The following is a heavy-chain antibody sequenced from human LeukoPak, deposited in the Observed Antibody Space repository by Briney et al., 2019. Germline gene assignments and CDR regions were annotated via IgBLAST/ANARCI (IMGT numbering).Heavy chain of an antibody. CDR2: IYHSGST. J-gene: IGHJ4*02. D-gene: IGHD6-6*01. Sequence: SETLSLTCTVSGCSIISDYFWGWIRQPPGKGLEWIGTIYHSGSTYYSPSLKSRVTVSVDTSKNEFSLKLSSVTAADTAVYYCAKMYSSSSLVYFDYWGQGTLVTVSS. V-gene: IGHV4-38-2*02. CDR1: GCSIISDYF. CDR3: AKMYSSSSLVYFDY.